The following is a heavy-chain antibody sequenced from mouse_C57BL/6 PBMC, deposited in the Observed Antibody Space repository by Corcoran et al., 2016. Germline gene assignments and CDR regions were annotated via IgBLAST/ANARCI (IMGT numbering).Heavy chain of an antibody. V-gene: IGHV9-3*01. CDR3: ARPTTVVAADY. D-gene: IGHD1-1*01. CDR1: GYTFTTYG. J-gene: IGHJ2*01. CDR2: INTYSGVP. Sequence: QIQLVQSGPELKKPGETVKISCKASGYTFTTYGMSWVKQAPGKGLKWMGWINTYSGVPTYADDFKGRFAFSLETSASTAYLQINNLKNEDTATYFCARPTTVVAADYWGQGTTLTVSS.